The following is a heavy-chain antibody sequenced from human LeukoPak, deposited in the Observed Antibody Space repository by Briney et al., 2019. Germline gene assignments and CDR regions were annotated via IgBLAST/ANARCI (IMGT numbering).Heavy chain of an antibody. CDR2: IYPGDSDT. J-gene: IGHJ5*01. Sequence: GESLKIPCKGSGYSFTSYWIGWVRQMPGKGLEWMGIIYPGDSDTRYSPSFQGQVTISADKSISTAYLQWSSLKASDTAMYYCARSPLRTYCSGGSCYSYNWFDSWGQGTLVTVSS. CDR3: ARSPLRTYCSGGSCYSYNWFDS. CDR1: GYSFTSYW. D-gene: IGHD2-15*01. V-gene: IGHV5-51*01.